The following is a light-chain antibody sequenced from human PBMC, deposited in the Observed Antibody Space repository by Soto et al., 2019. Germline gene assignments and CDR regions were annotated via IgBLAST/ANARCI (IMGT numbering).Light chain of an antibody. CDR2: DVS. J-gene: IGLJ1*01. Sequence: QSVLTQPASVSGSPGQSITISCTGTSSDVGGYNYVAWYQQHPGKAPKLMIYDVSSRPSGVSNRFSGSKSGNAASLTISGLQAEDEAVYYCISSTTSRTYVFGTGTKVTVL. CDR3: ISSTTSRTYV. V-gene: IGLV2-14*03. CDR1: SSDVGGYNY.